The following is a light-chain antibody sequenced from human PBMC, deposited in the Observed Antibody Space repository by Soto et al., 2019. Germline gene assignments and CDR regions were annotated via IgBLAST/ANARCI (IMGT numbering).Light chain of an antibody. V-gene: IGLV2-14*01. J-gene: IGLJ1*01. CDR2: EVS. CDR1: STDIGSYNF. CDR3: SSYTKTTTAYV. Sequence: QSALTQPASVSGSPGQSITISCTGSSTDIGSYNFVSWYQQQPGKAPRLVIYEVSGRPSGVSVRFSGSKSGNTASLTISGLLADDEGDYYCSSYTKTTTAYVFGPGTKLTVL.